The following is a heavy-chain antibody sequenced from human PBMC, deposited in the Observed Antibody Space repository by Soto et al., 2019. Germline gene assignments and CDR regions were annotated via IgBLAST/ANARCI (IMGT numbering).Heavy chain of an antibody. Sequence: SETLSLTCTVSGGSISSYYWSWIRQPPGKGLEWIGYIYYSGSTNYNPSLKSRVTISVDTSKNQFSLKLSSVTAADTAVYYCARQNDLDYYYGMDVWGQGTTVTVSS. V-gene: IGHV4-59*08. CDR1: GGSISSYY. CDR2: IYYSGST. CDR3: ARQNDLDYYYGMDV. D-gene: IGHD3-3*01. J-gene: IGHJ6*02.